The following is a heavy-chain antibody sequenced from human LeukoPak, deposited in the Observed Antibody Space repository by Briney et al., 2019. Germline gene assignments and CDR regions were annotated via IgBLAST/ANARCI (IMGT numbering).Heavy chain of an antibody. CDR1: GLSFSNYA. CDR2: IGGTGGNI. CDR3: AKGAYYDL. D-gene: IGHD3-22*01. J-gene: IGHJ4*02. Sequence: GGSLRLSCAASGLSFSNYAMYWVRQAPGKGLEWVSAIGGTGGNIFYTDSVKGRFTISRDNSKNTLYLHMNSLRAEDTAVYYCAKGAYYDLWGQGTLVTVSS. V-gene: IGHV3-23*01.